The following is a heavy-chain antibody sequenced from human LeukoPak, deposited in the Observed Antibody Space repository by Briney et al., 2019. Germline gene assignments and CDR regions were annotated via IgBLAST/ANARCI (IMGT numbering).Heavy chain of an antibody. V-gene: IGHV4-4*02. CDR1: GGSISSSNW. Sequence: SGTLSLTCAVSGGSISSSNWWSWVRQPPGKGLEWIGCINLEGHIYCSPFLKSRLYISLDTSRSQFSLKMMSVTAADTAIYFCARQLATKGEWAFDVWGQGTMVIASS. J-gene: IGHJ3*01. D-gene: IGHD1-1*01. CDR2: INLEGHI. CDR3: ARQLATKGEWAFDV.